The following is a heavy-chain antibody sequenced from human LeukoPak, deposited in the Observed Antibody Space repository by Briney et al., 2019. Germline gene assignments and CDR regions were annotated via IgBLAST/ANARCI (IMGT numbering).Heavy chain of an antibody. CDR1: GYTFTTYV. Sequence: ASVKVSCKASGYTFTTYVIHWVRQAPGQRPEWMGWINAGNGNTKYSEKFQGRISVSRDTSATTVHMDLRSLRSEDTAVYYCARHERDFDYWGQGTLVTVSS. CDR2: INAGNGNT. D-gene: IGHD1-1*01. CDR3: ARHERDFDY. V-gene: IGHV1-3*01. J-gene: IGHJ4*02.